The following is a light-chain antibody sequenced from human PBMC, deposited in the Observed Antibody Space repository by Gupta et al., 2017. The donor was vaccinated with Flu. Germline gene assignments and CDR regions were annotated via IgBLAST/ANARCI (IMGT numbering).Light chain of an antibody. V-gene: IGKV1-39*01. CDR1: QSVTNF. J-gene: IGKJ1*01. CDR3: HQGYSSPQT. Sequence: PSSLSASVGDRVTITCRASQSVTNFLNWYQQKPVRAPKLLIYAASTLHFGVPSRFSGSGSGTDFTLTISSLQPEDFATYYCHQGYSSPQTFGRGTTVDIK. CDR2: AAS.